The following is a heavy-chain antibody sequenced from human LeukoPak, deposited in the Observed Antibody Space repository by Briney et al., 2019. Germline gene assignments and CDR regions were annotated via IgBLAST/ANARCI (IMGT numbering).Heavy chain of an antibody. CDR2: ISSSSSYI. Sequence: GGSLRLSCAASGFTFSSYSMNWVRQAPGKGLEWVSSISSSSSYIYYADSVKGRFTISRDNSKNTLYLQMNSLRAEDTAVYNCARDRGSREDGMDVWGQGTTATVSS. CDR3: ARDRGSREDGMDV. CDR1: GFTFSSYS. V-gene: IGHV3-21*01. D-gene: IGHD1-26*01. J-gene: IGHJ6*02.